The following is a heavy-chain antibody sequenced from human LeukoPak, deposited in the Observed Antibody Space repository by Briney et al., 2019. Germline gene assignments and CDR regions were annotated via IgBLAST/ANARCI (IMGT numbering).Heavy chain of an antibody. CDR3: ARGRIMLTFGGVIVDDAFDI. D-gene: IGHD3-16*02. J-gene: IGHJ3*02. CDR1: GYTFTSYY. Sequence: GASVKVSCKASGYTFTSYYMHWVRQAPGQGLEWMGIINPSGGSTSYAQKFQGRVTMTRDMSTSTVYIELSSMRSEDTAVYYCARGRIMLTFGGVIVDDAFDIWGQGTMVTVSS. CDR2: INPSGGST. V-gene: IGHV1-46*01.